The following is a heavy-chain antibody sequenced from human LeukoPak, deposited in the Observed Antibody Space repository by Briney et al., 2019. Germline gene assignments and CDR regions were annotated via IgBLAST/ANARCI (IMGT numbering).Heavy chain of an antibody. V-gene: IGHV3-48*03. Sequence: GGSLRLSCAASGFTFSSYEMNWVRQAPEKGLEWVSYISSSGSTIYYADAVKDRFTISRDNAKSSLYLQMSSLRAEDTAIYYCARDRCIADRPGWLDFWGQGILVTVSS. CDR1: GFTFSSYE. CDR3: ARDRCIADRPGWLDF. J-gene: IGHJ5*01. D-gene: IGHD6-6*01. CDR2: ISSSGSTI.